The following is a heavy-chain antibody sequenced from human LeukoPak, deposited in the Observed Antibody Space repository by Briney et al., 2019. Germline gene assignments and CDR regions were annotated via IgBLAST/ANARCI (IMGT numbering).Heavy chain of an antibody. Sequence: PGGSLRLSCAASGFTFSSYWMSWVRQAPGKGLEWVSAISGGGGSTYYADSVKGRFTISRDNSKNTLYLEMNGLRAEDTAVYYCARARSGSYYSGINWGQGTLVTVSS. D-gene: IGHD1-26*01. CDR3: ARARSGSYYSGIN. CDR2: ISGGGGST. J-gene: IGHJ4*02. CDR1: GFTFSSYW. V-gene: IGHV3-23*01.